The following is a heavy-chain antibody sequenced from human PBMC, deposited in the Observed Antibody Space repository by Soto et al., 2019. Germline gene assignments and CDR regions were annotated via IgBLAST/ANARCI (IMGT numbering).Heavy chain of an antibody. CDR2: IHYSVAT. CDR1: GGPVSSSRHY. Sequence: SETLSLTCTVSGGPVSSSRHYWGWVRQPPGKGLEWIGSIHYSVATHYNPSLKSRVSISLDTSKNQFSLKLNSLTAADTAVYYCARTGTTHRWDYGMDVWGQWTTVTVSS. J-gene: IGHJ6*02. V-gene: IGHV4-39*01. CDR3: ARTGTTHRWDYGMDV. D-gene: IGHD1-1*01.